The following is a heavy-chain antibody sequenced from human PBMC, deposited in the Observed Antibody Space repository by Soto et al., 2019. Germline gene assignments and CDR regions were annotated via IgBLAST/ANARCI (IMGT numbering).Heavy chain of an antibody. V-gene: IGHV3-30*18. CDR3: AKDRGYYSSCWPFY. CDR1: GSSFSSYR. Sequence: QVQLVESGGGVVQPGRSLRLSCAASGSSFSSYRIHWVRQVPCKGLEWVAVISYDGTYKHYADSVKGRFTFSRDNSKNTVYLQMNSLRAEDTTLVYCAKDRGYYSSCWPFYWGQGTLVTVSS. J-gene: IGHJ4*02. CDR2: ISYDGTYK. D-gene: IGHD6-13*01.